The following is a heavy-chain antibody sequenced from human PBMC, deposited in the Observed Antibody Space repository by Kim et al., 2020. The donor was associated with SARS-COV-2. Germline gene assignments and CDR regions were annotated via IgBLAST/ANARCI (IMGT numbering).Heavy chain of an antibody. Sequence: SVKVSCKASGGSFNDYSISWVRQAPGQGPQWLGGIVPVFGTATYSQGFQGRVSITADKSTATVYMDLTSLTSDDTAVYVCAGVGLAYCRGDCYIPKWGQ. CDR3: AGVGLAYCRGDCYIPK. CDR1: GGSFNDYS. J-gene: IGHJ1*01. D-gene: IGHD2-21*02. V-gene: IGHV1-69*06. CDR2: IVPVFGTA.